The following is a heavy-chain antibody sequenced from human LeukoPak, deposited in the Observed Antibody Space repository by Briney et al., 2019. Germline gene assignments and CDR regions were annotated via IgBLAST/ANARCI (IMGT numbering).Heavy chain of an antibody. CDR3: ARGVYCSSTSCYSDY. D-gene: IGHD2-2*02. CDR1: GGSFSGYY. CDR2: INHSGST. Sequence: SETLSLTCAVYGGSFSGYYWSWIRQPPGKGLEWIGEINHSGSTNYNPSLKSRVTISVDMSKNQFSLKLSSVTAADTAVYYCARGVYCSSTSCYSDYWGQGTLVTVSS. V-gene: IGHV4-34*01. J-gene: IGHJ4*02.